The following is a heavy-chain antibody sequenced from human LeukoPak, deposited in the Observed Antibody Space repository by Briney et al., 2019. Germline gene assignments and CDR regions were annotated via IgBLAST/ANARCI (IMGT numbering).Heavy chain of an antibody. CDR1: GFTFSSYG. J-gene: IGHJ4*02. Sequence: PGGSLRLSCAGSGFTFSSYGMHRVRKAPGRGLKWVAFIRYDRNNKYYEDSVKGRFTISRDNSKNLLYLQMNSLRAEDRAVYYCAKDPWVRSYDSSGYVDYWGQGTLVTVSS. CDR3: AKDPWVRSYDSSGYVDY. D-gene: IGHD3-22*01. CDR2: IRYDRNNK. V-gene: IGHV3-30*02.